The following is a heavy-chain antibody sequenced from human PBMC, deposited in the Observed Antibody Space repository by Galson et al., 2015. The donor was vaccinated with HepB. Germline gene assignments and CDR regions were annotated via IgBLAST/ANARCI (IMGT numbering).Heavy chain of an antibody. CDR2: SRNRAHGYAI. CDR1: GFIFDDHY. Sequence: SLRLSCAASGFIFDDHYIDWVRQSPGRGLEWIGRSRNRAHGYAIVDAASGRGRFTMARDDSAHTLSLQMKSLKIEDTAVYHCTASPQSSYYSFYGDYDDAFAVWGQGTMVTVSS. J-gene: IGHJ3*01. CDR3: TASPQSSYYSFYGDYDDAFAV. V-gene: IGHV3-72*01. D-gene: IGHD2/OR15-2a*01.